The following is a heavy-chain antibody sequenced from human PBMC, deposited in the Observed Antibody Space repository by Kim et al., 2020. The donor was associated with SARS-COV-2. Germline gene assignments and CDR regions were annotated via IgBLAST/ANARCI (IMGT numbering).Heavy chain of an antibody. V-gene: IGHV4-31*03. CDR2: VHHSGST. J-gene: IGHJ5*02. CDR1: GDSISSADYY. D-gene: IGHD3-10*01. Sequence: SETLSLTCTVSGDSISSADYYWSWVRQLPEKGLGWIGYVHHSGSTYYNPSLKSRVLISVDKSKNQFSLNLNSVTAADTAVYYCARDGYYGSGKFAPWGQG. CDR3: ARDGYYGSGKFAP.